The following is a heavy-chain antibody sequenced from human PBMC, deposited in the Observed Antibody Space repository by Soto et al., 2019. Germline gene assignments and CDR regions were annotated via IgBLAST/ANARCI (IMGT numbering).Heavy chain of an antibody. CDR1: GGSMSRYY. CDR3: ARGLTISSTDGPLDP. J-gene: IGHJ5*02. V-gene: IGHV4-59*01. Sequence: SETLSLTCTVSGGSMSRYYWTWIRQPPGKGLEWIGNIHYTGSTNYNPSLKSRVTILLGTSTSQFSLKVSSVTAADTAVYYCARGLTISSTDGPLDPWGHGTLVTVSS. D-gene: IGHD1-1*01. CDR2: IHYTGST.